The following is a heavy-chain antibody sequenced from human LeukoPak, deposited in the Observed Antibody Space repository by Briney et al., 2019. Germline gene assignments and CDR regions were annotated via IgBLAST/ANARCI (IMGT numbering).Heavy chain of an antibody. J-gene: IGHJ4*02. CDR2: IYYTGST. V-gene: IGHV4-59*01. D-gene: IGHD6-6*01. Sequence: SETLSLTCTVSGGSISSYYWSWIRQPPGKGLGWIGYIYYTGSTNYNPSLTSRVNISVDTSKNQFSLNLTSVTAADTAVYYCARWGSIAVARFDYWGQGTLVTVSS. CDR1: GGSISSYY. CDR3: ARWGSIAVARFDY.